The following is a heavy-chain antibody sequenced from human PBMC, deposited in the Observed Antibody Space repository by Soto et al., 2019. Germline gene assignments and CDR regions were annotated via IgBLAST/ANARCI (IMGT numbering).Heavy chain of an antibody. J-gene: IGHJ4*02. V-gene: IGHV1-69*13. Sequence: SVKVSCKASGGSFSNFGISWVRQAPGQGLEWMGGIVPVFGRPNYAQRFRGRLTITADESTSTGYMELISLRSDDTAVYYCAREGSGYNFWGQETQVTVSS. D-gene: IGHD5-12*01. CDR2: IVPVFGRP. CDR3: AREGSGYNF. CDR1: GGSFSNFG.